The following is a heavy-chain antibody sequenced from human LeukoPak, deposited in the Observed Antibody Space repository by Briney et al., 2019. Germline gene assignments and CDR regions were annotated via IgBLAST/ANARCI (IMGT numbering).Heavy chain of an antibody. J-gene: IGHJ4*02. CDR1: GFTFSSYE. CDR3: AKSQSGWYSFAY. V-gene: IGHV3-48*03. Sequence: PGGSLRLSCAASGFTFSSYEMNWVRQGPGKGLEWISYITSSGTTIYYADSVKGRFTISRDNAKNSLYLQMNSLRAEDTAVYYCAKSQSGWYSFAYWGQGTLVTVSS. D-gene: IGHD6-19*01. CDR2: ITSSGTTI.